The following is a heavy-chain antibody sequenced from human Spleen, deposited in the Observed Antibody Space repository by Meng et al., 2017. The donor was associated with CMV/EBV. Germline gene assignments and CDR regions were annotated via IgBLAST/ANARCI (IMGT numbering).Heavy chain of an antibody. Sequence: HVQWVSSGAEVKKPGSSVKVSCNASGGTFSSYAISWVRQAPGQGLEWMGGIIPIFGTANYAQKFQGRVTITADESTSTAYMELSSLRSEDTAVYYCARDSRPLIVVAPGGWFDPWGQGTLVTVSS. V-gene: IGHV1-69*12. J-gene: IGHJ5*02. CDR3: ARDSRPLIVVAPGGWFDP. D-gene: IGHD3-22*01. CDR1: GGTFSSYA. CDR2: IIPIFGTA.